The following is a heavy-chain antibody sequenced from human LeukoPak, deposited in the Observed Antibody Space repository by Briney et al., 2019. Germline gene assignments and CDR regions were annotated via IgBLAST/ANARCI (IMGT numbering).Heavy chain of an antibody. CDR3: ARDGKAAAALDY. CDR1: GFSLTDYS. CDR2: ISRSGDNT. V-gene: IGHV3-64*01. Sequence: GRSLRLSCAASGFSLTDYSMHWIRQAPGKGLEYVSAISRSGDNTYYANSVKGRFTISRDISKNTLYLQMGSLRAEDMAVYYCARDGKAAAALDYWGQGTLVTVSS. J-gene: IGHJ4*02. D-gene: IGHD6-13*01.